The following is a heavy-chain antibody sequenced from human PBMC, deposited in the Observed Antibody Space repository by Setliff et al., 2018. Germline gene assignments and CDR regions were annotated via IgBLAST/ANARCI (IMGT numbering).Heavy chain of an antibody. CDR1: GYSFNSYY. Sequence: ASVKVSCKASGYSFNSYYMHWVRQAPGQGLEWMGIISPGGGSSSSTEKFQGRVTMTRDTSASTVYMEMGNLTSDDTAVYYCARAGSAAAGRKGIFEYWGRGSQVTVSS. CDR2: ISPGGGSS. CDR3: ARAGSAAAGRKGIFEY. V-gene: IGHV1-46*02. D-gene: IGHD6-13*01. J-gene: IGHJ4*02.